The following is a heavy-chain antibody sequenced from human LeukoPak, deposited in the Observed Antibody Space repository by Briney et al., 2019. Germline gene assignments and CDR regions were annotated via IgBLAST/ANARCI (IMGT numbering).Heavy chain of an antibody. D-gene: IGHD3-16*02. V-gene: IGHV4-34*01. CDR3: ARGGAYYDYVWGSYRSPSFDY. J-gene: IGHJ4*02. CDR2: INHSGST. CDR1: GGSFSGYY. Sequence: PSETLSLTCAVYGGSFSGYYWSWIRQPPGKGLEWIGEINHSGSTNYNPTLKSRVTISVDTSKNQFSLKLSSVTAADTAVYYCARGGAYYDYVWGSYRSPSFDYWGQGTLVTVSS.